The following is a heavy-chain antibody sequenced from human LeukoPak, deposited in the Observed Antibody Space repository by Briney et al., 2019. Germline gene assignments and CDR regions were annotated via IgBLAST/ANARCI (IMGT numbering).Heavy chain of an antibody. V-gene: IGHV3-72*01. CDR2: ARNKAYSYST. J-gene: IGHJ4*02. D-gene: IGHD1-1*01. Sequence: PGGSLRLSCAASGFTFSNYAMTWVRQAPGKGLEWVGRARNKAYSYSTVYAAAVKDRFTFSRDDSKNSVYLQMNNLKSEDTAVYYCTRVISGTTSYFDYWGQGTLVTVSP. CDR1: GFTFSNYA. CDR3: TRVISGTTSYFDY.